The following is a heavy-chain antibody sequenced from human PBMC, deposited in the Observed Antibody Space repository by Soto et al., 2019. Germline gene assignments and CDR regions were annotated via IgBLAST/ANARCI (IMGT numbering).Heavy chain of an antibody. V-gene: IGHV4-59*08. D-gene: IGHD4-4*01. Sequence: TSETLSLTCAVSGGSISSYYWSWIRQPPGKGLEWIGYIYYSESTNYNPSLKSRVTISVDTSKNQFSLKLSSVTAADTAVYYCARFMTTVTTSGFDPWGQGTLVTVSS. J-gene: IGHJ5*02. CDR1: GGSISSYY. CDR3: ARFMTTVTTSGFDP. CDR2: IYYSEST.